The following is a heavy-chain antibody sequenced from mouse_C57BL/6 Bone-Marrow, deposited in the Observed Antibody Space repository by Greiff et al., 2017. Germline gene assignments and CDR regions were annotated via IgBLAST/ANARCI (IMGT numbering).Heavy chain of an antibody. CDR2: INPNNGGT. CDR3: ARGIYYGSSYGYYVDY. D-gene: IGHD1-1*01. CDR1: GYTFTDYN. V-gene: IGHV1-18*01. J-gene: IGHJ2*01. Sequence: EVQLQQSGPELVKPGASVKIPCKASGYTFTDYNMDWVKQSHGKSLEWIGDINPNNGGTIYNQKFKGKATLTVDKSSSTAYMELRSLTSEDTAVYYCARGIYYGSSYGYYVDYWGQGTTLTVSS.